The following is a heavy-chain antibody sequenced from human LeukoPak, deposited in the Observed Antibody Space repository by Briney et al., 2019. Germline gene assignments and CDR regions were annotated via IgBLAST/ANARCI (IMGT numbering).Heavy chain of an antibody. Sequence: ASVKVSCKVSGHTLSELSMHWVRQAPGKGLEWMGGFDPEDGETIYAQKFQGRVTMTEDTSTDTAYMKLSSLRSEDTAVYYCATGTPLTTVTTLDYYYYYMDVWGKGTTVTISS. CDR2: FDPEDGET. V-gene: IGHV1-24*01. D-gene: IGHD4-17*01. CDR3: ATGTPLTTVTTLDYYYYYMDV. CDR1: GHTLSELS. J-gene: IGHJ6*03.